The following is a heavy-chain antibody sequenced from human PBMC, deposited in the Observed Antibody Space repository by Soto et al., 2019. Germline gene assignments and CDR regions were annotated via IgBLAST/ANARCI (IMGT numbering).Heavy chain of an antibody. V-gene: IGHV3-30-3*01. J-gene: IGHJ4*02. CDR1: GFTFSTYA. CDR3: ARVRLHIAVAGAFDY. CDR2: ISYDGSYK. Sequence: QVQLVESGGGVVQPGRSLRISCAASGFTFSTYAMHWVRQAPGEGLEWLAVISYDGSYKYYADSVKARFTISRDNSKNTLYLQMNSLRTEDTAVYYCARVRLHIAVAGAFDYWGQGTLVTVSS. D-gene: IGHD6-19*01.